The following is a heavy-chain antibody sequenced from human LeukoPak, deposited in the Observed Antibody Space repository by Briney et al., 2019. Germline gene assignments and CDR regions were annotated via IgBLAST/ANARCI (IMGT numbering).Heavy chain of an antibody. CDR2: INHSGST. V-gene: IGHV4-34*01. J-gene: IGHJ6*02. Sequence: SETLSLTCAVYGESFSGYYWSWIRQPPGKGLEWIGEINHSGSTNYNPSLKSRVTISVDTSKNQFSLKLSSVTAADTAVYYCATPWYYYDSSDPPLDVWGQGTTVTVSS. CDR3: ATPWYYYDSSDPPLDV. D-gene: IGHD3-22*01. CDR1: GESFSGYY.